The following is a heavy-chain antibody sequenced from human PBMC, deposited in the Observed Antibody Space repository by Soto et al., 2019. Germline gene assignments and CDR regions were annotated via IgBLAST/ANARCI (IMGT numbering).Heavy chain of an antibody. CDR2: ISAHNGNT. J-gene: IGHJ4*02. D-gene: IGHD1-1*01. CDR3: ARGRYGDY. CDR1: GYAFTTYG. Sequence: QVHLVQSGAEVKKPGASVKVSCKGSGYAFTTYGITWVRQAPGQGLEWMGWISAHNGNTNYAQKLPGRVTVTRDTSTSPAYTELRSLRSDDTAVYYCARGRYGDYWGQGALVTVSS. V-gene: IGHV1-18*01.